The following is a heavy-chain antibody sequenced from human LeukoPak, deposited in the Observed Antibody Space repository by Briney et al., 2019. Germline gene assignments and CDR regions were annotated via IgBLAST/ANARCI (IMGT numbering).Heavy chain of an antibody. V-gene: IGHV3-23*01. D-gene: IGHD3-3*01. CDR3: AKDRIPDGFYSLDH. CDR2: LSSSSGST. J-gene: IGHJ4*02. CDR1: GFTFSNYA. Sequence: PGGSLRLSCVASGFTFSNYAMSWVRQAPGKGLEWVSGLSSSSGSTYYADSVKGRFTISRDNSKNTLYLQMNTLRAEDTAIYYCAKDRIPDGFYSLDHWGQGALVTVSS.